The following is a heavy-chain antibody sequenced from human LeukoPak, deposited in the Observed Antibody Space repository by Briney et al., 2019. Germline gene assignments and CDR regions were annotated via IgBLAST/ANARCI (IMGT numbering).Heavy chain of an antibody. CDR2: ISGSGGST. CDR3: AKWLRRGRPATVGGGFDY. J-gene: IGHJ4*02. V-gene: IGHV3-23*01. Sequence: GGSLRLSCAASGFTISDHYMDWVRQAPGKGLEWVSAISGSGGSTYYADSVKGRFTISRDNSKNTLYLQMNSLRAEDTAVYYCAKWLRRGRPATVGGGFDYWGQGTLVTVSS. D-gene: IGHD4-23*01. CDR1: GFTISDHY.